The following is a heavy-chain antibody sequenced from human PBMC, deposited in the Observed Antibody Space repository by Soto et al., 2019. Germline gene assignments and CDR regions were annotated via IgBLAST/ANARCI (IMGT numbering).Heavy chain of an antibody. V-gene: IGHV1-24*01. CDR3: ATPSPGSGYAWYFDY. CDR1: GYTLTELS. CDR2: FDPEDGET. J-gene: IGHJ4*02. D-gene: IGHD5-12*01. Sequence: ASVKVSCKVSGYTLTELSMHWVRQAPGKGLEWMGGFDPEDGETIYAQKFQGRVTMTEDTSTDTAYMELSSLRSEDTAVYYCATPSPGSGYAWYFDYWGQGTLVTVS.